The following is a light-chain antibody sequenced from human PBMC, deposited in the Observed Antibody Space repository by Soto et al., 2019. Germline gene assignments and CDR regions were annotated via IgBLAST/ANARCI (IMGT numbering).Light chain of an antibody. CDR2: DAS. V-gene: IGKV1-5*01. J-gene: IGKJ1*01. CDR3: QQYNSYSP. Sequence: DIQMTQSPSTLSASVGDRVTITCRASQSIGSWLAWYQQRVGGAPHLLIYDASKLESGVPSRFSGSGSGTEFTLTISSLQPDFFATYYRQQYNSYSPFGRGPKVDIK. CDR1: QSIGSW.